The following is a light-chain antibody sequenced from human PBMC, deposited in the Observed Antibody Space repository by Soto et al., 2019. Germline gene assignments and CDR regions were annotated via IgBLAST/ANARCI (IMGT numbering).Light chain of an antibody. CDR3: QVWDSDSDHVV. Sequence: SYELTQPPSVSVAPGQTANISCGGYNLEFKSVHWYQQRPGQAPVLVVFDDRDRPSGIPDRFSGASSGNTATLTISRVEAGDESDFYCQVWDSDSDHVVFGGGTKLTVL. J-gene: IGLJ2*01. CDR2: DDR. V-gene: IGLV3-21*02. CDR1: NLEFKS.